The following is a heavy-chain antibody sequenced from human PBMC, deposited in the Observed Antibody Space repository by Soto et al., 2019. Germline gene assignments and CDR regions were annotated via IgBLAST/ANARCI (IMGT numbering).Heavy chain of an antibody. V-gene: IGHV3-66*01. CDR2: MYSGGSP. CDR3: VRDTHKDY. D-gene: IGHD2-15*01. J-gene: IGHJ4*02. CDR1: GFTVSTRN. Sequence: EVQLVESGGGWSQPGGSLRLSGAASGFTVSTRNMSWVRQVPGKGLEWVSVMYSGGSPYYADSVKGRFTISRDNSKNTLYLQMNSLRAEDTAVYYCVRDTHKDYWGQGTLVTVSS.